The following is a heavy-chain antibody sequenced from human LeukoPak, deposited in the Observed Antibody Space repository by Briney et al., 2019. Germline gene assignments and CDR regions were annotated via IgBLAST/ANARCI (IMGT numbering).Heavy chain of an antibody. CDR3: AKDYSGSWYYFDY. V-gene: IGHV3-23*01. J-gene: IGHJ4*02. D-gene: IGHD6-13*01. Sequence: GGSLRLSCAASKFTFSNYAMTWVRQAPGKGLEWVSTISSSGGSIFYSDSVKGRFTISRYNSKNTVYLQMNSLRAEDTAIYYCAKDYSGSWYYFDYWGQGTLVTVSS. CDR2: ISSSGGSI. CDR1: KFTFSNYA.